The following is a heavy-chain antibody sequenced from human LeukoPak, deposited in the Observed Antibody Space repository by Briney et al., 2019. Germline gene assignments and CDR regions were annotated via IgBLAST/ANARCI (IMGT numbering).Heavy chain of an antibody. Sequence: GGSLRLSCAASGFTFSSYSMNWVRQAPGKGLEWVSSISSSSSYIYYADSVKGRFTISRDNAKNSLYLQMNSLRAEDTAVYYCARDAELRYFDRLFPPRYFDLWGRGTLVTVSS. J-gene: IGHJ2*01. D-gene: IGHD3-9*01. CDR2: ISSSSSYI. CDR1: GFTFSSYS. CDR3: ARDAELRYFDRLFPPRYFDL. V-gene: IGHV3-21*01.